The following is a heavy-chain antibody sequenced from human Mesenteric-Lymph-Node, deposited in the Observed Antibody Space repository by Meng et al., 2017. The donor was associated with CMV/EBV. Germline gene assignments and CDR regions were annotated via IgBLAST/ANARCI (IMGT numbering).Heavy chain of an antibody. J-gene: IGHJ1*01. Sequence: QITLKESSPTLVKPTQTLTLTCTFSGFSLSTYGVGIDWIRQPPGKALEWLALIYWDDDTRYNPSLKSRLTITKDTSKNQVVLTMTNMDHVEKATDSCALRAGTCSYHQWGQGTLVTVSS. CDR1: GFSLSTYGVG. CDR3: ALRAGTCSYHQ. D-gene: IGHD3-16*02. CDR2: IYWDDDT. V-gene: IGHV2-5*02.